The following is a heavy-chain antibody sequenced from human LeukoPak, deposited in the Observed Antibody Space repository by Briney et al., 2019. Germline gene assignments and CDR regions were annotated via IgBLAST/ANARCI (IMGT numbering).Heavy chain of an antibody. V-gene: IGHV3-30*02. CDR2: IRYDGGNK. CDR3: AKDGVGRYDSSGYYYHY. J-gene: IGHJ4*02. D-gene: IGHD3-22*01. Sequence: PRGSLRLSCAASGFAFSNYGMHWVRQAPGKGLQWVALIRYDGGNKNYADSVKGRFTISRDNSKNTLYLQMNSLTVEDTAVYYCAKDGVGRYDSSGYYYHYWGQGTLVTVSS. CDR1: GFAFSNYG.